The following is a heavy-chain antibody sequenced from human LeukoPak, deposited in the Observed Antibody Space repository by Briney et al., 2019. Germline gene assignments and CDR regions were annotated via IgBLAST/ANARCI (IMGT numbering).Heavy chain of an antibody. CDR2: IIPIFGTA. V-gene: IGHV1-69*06. J-gene: IGHJ4*02. CDR3: ARVSFCSGSSCYAGHDY. D-gene: IGHD2-15*01. CDR1: GGTFTSYA. Sequence: SVKVSCKASGGTFTSYAISWVRQAPGQGLEWMGRIIPIFGTANYAQKFQGRVTITADKSTSTAYMELSSLRSEDTAVYYCARVSFCSGSSCYAGHDYWVQGTLVTVSS.